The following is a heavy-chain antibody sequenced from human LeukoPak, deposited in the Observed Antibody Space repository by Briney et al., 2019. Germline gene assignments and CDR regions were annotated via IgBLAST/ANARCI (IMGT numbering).Heavy chain of an antibody. CDR3: AREVPYDSSRYYQPFDY. V-gene: IGHV1-18*01. CDR1: GYTFTDSV. J-gene: IGHJ4*02. D-gene: IGHD3-22*01. Sequence: ASVKVSCKTSGYTFTDSVISWVRQAPGQGLEWMGWINPYNGNTNYAQNLQGRVTMTTDTSTSTAYMELRSLRSDDTAVYYCAREVPYDSSRYYQPFDYWGQGTLVTVSS. CDR2: INPYNGNT.